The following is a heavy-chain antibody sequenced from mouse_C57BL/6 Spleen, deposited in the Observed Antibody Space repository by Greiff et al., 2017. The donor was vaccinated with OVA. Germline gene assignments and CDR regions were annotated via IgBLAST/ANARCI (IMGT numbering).Heavy chain of an antibody. CDR1: GYTFTSYW. D-gene: IGHD2-4*01. CDR2: IHPNSGST. CDR3: ARKGIYYDYDEVYDFDD. V-gene: IGHV1-64*01. J-gene: IGHJ2*01. Sequence: QVQLQQPGAELVKPGASVKLSCKASGYTFTSYWMHWVKQRPGQGLEWIGMIHPNSGSTNYNEKFKSKATLTVDKSSSTAYMQLSSLTSENSAVYYGARKGIYYDYDEVYDFDDWGQGTTLTVSS.